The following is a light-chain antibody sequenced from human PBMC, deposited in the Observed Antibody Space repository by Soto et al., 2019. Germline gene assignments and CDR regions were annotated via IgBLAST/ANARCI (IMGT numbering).Light chain of an antibody. Sequence: QSVLIQPASVSGSRGQSITISCTGTSSDVGGCNYVSWYQQYPGKAPKLMIYGVTNRPSGVSNRFSASKSGNTASLTISGLQAEDEADYYCSAYTSTNSVVFGGGTKVTVL. CDR2: GVT. CDR1: SSDVGGCNY. CDR3: SAYTSTNSVV. J-gene: IGLJ2*01. V-gene: IGLV2-14*01.